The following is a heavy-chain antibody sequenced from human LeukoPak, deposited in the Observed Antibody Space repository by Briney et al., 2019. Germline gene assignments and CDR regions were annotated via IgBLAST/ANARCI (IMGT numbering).Heavy chain of an antibody. CDR3: ARDPVVVVPAAIYYYYGMDV. D-gene: IGHD2-2*01. CDR1: GYTFTSYY. Sequence: ASVKVSCKASGYTFTSYYMHWVRQAPGQGLEWMGIINPSGGSTSYAQKFQGRVTMTRDTSTSTVYMELSSLRSEDTAVYYYARDPVVVVPAAIYYYYGMDVWGQGTTVTVS. CDR2: INPSGGST. V-gene: IGHV1-46*01. J-gene: IGHJ6*02.